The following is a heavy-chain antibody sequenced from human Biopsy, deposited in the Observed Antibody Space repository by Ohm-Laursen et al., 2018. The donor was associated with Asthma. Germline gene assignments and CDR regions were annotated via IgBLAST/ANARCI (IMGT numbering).Heavy chain of an antibody. CDR3: ARGTELDV. CDR1: PGSFSGFF. V-gene: IGHV4-34*01. CDR2: TNEKGVT. J-gene: IGHJ6*02. Sequence: SETLSLTCDVYPGSFSGFFWTWIRQSPGKGLEWIGETNEKGVTNNNPSLKSRVIISIDTYWNRMSLKLTSGTAADTAVYYCARGTELDVWGQGTTVTVSS.